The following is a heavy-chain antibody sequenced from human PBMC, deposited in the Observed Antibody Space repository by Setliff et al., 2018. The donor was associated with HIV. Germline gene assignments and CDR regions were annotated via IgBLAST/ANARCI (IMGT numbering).Heavy chain of an antibody. V-gene: IGHV4-34*01. CDR3: VRQHGDYAFGS. J-gene: IGHJ5*01. CDR1: GGSFPAYY. Sequence: SETLSLTCAVYGGSFPAYYWNWVRQPPGKGLEWIGEINYSGETTYNPSLKSRVNMFIDTSKKQFSLKLSSVTAADTAVYYCVRQHGDYAFGSWGQGTLVTVSS. D-gene: IGHD4-17*01. CDR2: INYSGET.